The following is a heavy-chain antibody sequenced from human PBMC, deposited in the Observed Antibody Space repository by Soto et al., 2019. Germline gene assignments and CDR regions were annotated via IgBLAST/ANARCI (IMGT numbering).Heavy chain of an antibody. CDR3: ERGRQRDGYNSGHSDFDL. J-gene: IGHJ3*01. Sequence: KPSETLSLTSSVSGGSISCNFSSWILQPPGGGLQYIGYVYYKGNTNYNPSLKSRVTISIDTSKAQFSLELTSVTAADTAIYYCERGRQRDGYNSGHSDFDLWGQGTLVTVSS. V-gene: IGHV4-59*01. CDR2: VYYKGNT. D-gene: IGHD1-1*01. CDR1: GGSISCNF.